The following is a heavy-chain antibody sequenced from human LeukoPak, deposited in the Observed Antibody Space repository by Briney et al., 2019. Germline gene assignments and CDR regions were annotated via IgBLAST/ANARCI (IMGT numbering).Heavy chain of an antibody. CDR2: ISSSGSTI. CDR3: ARANLVGATLYFDY. J-gene: IGHJ4*02. Sequence: GGSLRLSCAASGFTFSSYGMHWVRQAPGKGLEWVSYISSSGSTIYYADSVKGRFTISRDNAKNSLYLQMNSLRAEDTAVYYCARANLVGATLYFDYWGQGTLVTVSS. CDR1: GFTFSSYG. D-gene: IGHD1-26*01. V-gene: IGHV3-48*04.